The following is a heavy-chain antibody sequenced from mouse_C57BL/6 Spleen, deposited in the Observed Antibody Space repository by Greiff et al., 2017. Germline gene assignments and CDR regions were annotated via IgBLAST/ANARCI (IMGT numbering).Heavy chain of an antibody. Sequence: EVQRVESGGGLVKPGGSLKLSCAASGFTFSDYGMHWVRQAPEKGLEWVAYISSGSSTIYYADTVKGRFTISRDNAKNTLFLQMTSLRSEDTAMYYCARRGYSNYYYYAMDDWGQGTSVTVSS. CDR2: ISSGSSTI. D-gene: IGHD2-5*01. CDR3: ARRGYSNYYYYAMDD. J-gene: IGHJ4*01. V-gene: IGHV5-17*01. CDR1: GFTFSDYG.